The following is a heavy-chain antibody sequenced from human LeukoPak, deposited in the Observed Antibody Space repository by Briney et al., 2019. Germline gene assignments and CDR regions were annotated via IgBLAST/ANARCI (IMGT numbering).Heavy chain of an antibody. CDR2: IIPIFGTA. CDR3: ARGFGSAAADIVATIYYFDY. D-gene: IGHD5-12*01. V-gene: IGHV1-69*01. CDR1: GGTFSSYA. Sequence: SVKVSCKASGGTFSSYAISWVRQAPGQGLGWMGGIIPIFGTANYAQKFQGRVTITADESTSTAYMELSSLRSEDTAVYYCARGFGSAAADIVATIYYFDYWGQGTLVTVSS. J-gene: IGHJ4*02.